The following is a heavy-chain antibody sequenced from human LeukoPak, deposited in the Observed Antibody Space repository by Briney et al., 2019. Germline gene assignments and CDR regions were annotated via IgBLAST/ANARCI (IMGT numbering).Heavy chain of an antibody. CDR3: AKDRSDYSNKRGFDY. CDR1: GFTFNNYP. Sequence: GGSLRLSCAGSGFTFNNYPISWVRQTPGKGLEWVSAITGGADSTYYADSVKGRFTISRDNSKNTVSLQMNSLRAEDTAVYYCAKDRSDYSNKRGFDYWGQGTLVTVSS. J-gene: IGHJ4*02. D-gene: IGHD4-11*01. CDR2: ITGGADST. V-gene: IGHV3-23*01.